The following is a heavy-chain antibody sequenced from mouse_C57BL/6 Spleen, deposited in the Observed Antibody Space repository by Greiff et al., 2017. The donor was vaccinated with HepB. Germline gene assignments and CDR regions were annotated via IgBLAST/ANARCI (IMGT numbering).Heavy chain of an antibody. Sequence: VQLKESGAELVRPGASVTLSCKASGYTFTDYEMHWVKQTPVHGLEWIGAIDPETGGTAYNQKFKGKAILTADKSSSTAYMELRSLTSEDSAVYYCTRGGSGPFAYWGQGTLVTVSA. CDR3: TRGGSGPFAY. V-gene: IGHV1-15*01. D-gene: IGHD3-2*02. J-gene: IGHJ3*01. CDR1: GYTFTDYE. CDR2: IDPETGGT.